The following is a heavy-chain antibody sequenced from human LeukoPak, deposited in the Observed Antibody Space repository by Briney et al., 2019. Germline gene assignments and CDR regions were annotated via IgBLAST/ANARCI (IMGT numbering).Heavy chain of an antibody. CDR1: GFTFSSYW. D-gene: IGHD2-15*01. Sequence: PGGSLRLSCAASGFTFSSYWMSWVRQAPGKGLEWVANIKQDGSEKYYVDSVKGRFTISRDNAKNSLYLQMNSLRAEDTAVYYCARRGTAYCRGGNCYSDKYFDYWGQGTQVTVSS. CDR2: IKQDGSEK. V-gene: IGHV3-7*01. J-gene: IGHJ4*02. CDR3: ARRGTAYCRGGNCYSDKYFDY.